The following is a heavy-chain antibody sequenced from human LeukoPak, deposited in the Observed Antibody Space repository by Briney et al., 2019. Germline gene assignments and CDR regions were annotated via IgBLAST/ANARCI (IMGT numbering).Heavy chain of an antibody. J-gene: IGHJ4*02. CDR1: GYSFTSYW. Sequence: GESLKISCKGSGYSFTSYWIGWVRQMPGKGLEWMGIIYPGDSDTRYSPSFQGQVTISADKSISTAYLQWSSLKASDTAMYYCARFDSGSFTISFGFDYWGQGTLVTVSS. D-gene: IGHD1-26*01. V-gene: IGHV5-51*01. CDR2: IYPGDSDT. CDR3: ARFDSGSFTISFGFDY.